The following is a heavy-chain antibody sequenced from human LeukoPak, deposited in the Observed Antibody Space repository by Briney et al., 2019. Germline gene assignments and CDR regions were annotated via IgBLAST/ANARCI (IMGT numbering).Heavy chain of an antibody. CDR1: GFTFSSYE. V-gene: IGHV3-48*03. Sequence: GGSLRLSCAASGFTFSSYEMHWVRQPPGKGLEWVSYISSSDSTIYYADSVKGRFTIPRDNAKNSLYLQMNSLRAEDTAVYYCARDYGGSSPFDYWGQGTLVTVSS. CDR2: ISSSDSTI. D-gene: IGHD4-23*01. CDR3: ARDYGGSSPFDY. J-gene: IGHJ4*02.